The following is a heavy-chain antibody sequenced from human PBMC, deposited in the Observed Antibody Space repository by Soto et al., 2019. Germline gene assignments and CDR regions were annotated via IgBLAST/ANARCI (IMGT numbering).Heavy chain of an antibody. CDR1: GGTFSSYA. V-gene: IGHV1-69*13. Sequence: SVKVSCKASGGTFSSYAISWVRQAPGQGLEWMGGIIPIFGTANYAQKFQRRVTITADESTSTAYMELNSLRAEDTAVYYCAKRDGDTGSFDYYYGMDVWGQGTTVTVSS. J-gene: IGHJ6*02. D-gene: IGHD3-10*01. CDR3: AKRDGDTGSFDYYYGMDV. CDR2: IIPIFGTA.